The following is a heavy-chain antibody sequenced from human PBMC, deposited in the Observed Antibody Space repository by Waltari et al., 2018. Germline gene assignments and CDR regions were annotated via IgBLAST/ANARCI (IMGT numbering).Heavy chain of an antibody. CDR1: GFTFNNYW. D-gene: IGHD6-19*01. CDR2: IKQDASEK. J-gene: IGHJ4*01. V-gene: IGHV3-7*01. Sequence: EVQLVESGGGLVQPGGCLRVSCAASGFTFNNYWLTWVRQAPGKGLEWVANIKQDASEKYYVDSLKGRFTISRDNTKNSLYLQMNSLRAEDTAVYYCAASVGVAPNYWGHGTLVTVSS. CDR3: AASVGVAPNY.